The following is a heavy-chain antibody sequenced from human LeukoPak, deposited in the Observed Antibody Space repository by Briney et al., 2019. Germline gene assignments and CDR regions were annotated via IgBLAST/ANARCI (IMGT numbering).Heavy chain of an antibody. CDR2: ISYDGSNK. CDR1: GFTFSSYA. J-gene: IGHJ5*02. Sequence: PGRSLRLSCAASGFTFSSYAMHWVRQAPGKGLEWVAVISYDGSNKYYADSVKGRITISRDNSKNTLYLQINRLRAEDTAVYYCAKGRRYNILTGFYVSEVDPWGQGTLVTVSS. V-gene: IGHV3-30*04. D-gene: IGHD3-9*01. CDR3: AKGRRYNILTGFYVSEVDP.